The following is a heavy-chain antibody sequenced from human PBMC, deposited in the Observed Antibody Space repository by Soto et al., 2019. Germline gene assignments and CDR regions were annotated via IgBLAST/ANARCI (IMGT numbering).Heavy chain of an antibody. CDR1: GYTFTAYG. V-gene: IGHV1-18*01. Sequence: QVHLVQSGAEVKEPGDSVKVSCKASGYTFTAYGINWVRQAPGQGLEWMGWVSAYNGVTNYAQKLHGRFAMTTDTATKTAYMELRSLRPDDTAVYYCARRIALGDYYYMDVWGIGTTVTVYS. CDR3: ARRIALGDYYYMDV. D-gene: IGHD1-26*01. J-gene: IGHJ6*03. CDR2: VSAYNGVT.